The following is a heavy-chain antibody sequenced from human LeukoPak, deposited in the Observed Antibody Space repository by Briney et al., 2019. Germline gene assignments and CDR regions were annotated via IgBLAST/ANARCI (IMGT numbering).Heavy chain of an antibody. D-gene: IGHD2-8*01. Sequence: SETLSLTCTVSGGSISSYYWSWIRQPPGKGLEWIGYIYYSGSTNYNPSLKSRVTISVDRSKNQFSLKLSSVTAADTAVYYCARAMYGQRGFFDYWGQGTLVTVSS. CDR1: GGSISSYY. J-gene: IGHJ4*02. V-gene: IGHV4-59*12. CDR3: ARAMYGQRGFFDY. CDR2: IYYSGST.